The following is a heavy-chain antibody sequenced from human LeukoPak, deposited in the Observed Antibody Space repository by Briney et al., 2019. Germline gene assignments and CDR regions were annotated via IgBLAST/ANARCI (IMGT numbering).Heavy chain of an antibody. CDR2: IRGSGGTT. Sequence: PGGTLRLSCAVSGFTIRSYGMSWVRQAPGKGLEWVSGIRGSGGTTYYADSVKGRFTISRDNFKNTLYLQMNSLRDEDTAVYYCAARSGDLPYYLDYWGQGTLVTVSS. CDR1: GFTIRSYG. V-gene: IGHV3-23*01. D-gene: IGHD3-16*02. J-gene: IGHJ4*02. CDR3: AARSGDLPYYLDY.